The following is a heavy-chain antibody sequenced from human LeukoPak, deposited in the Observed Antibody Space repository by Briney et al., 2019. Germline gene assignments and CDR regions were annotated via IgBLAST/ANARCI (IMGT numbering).Heavy chain of an antibody. CDR1: GFTFSSYW. Sequence: GGSLRLSCAASGFTFSSYWMSWVRQAPGKGLECVANIKQDGSEKYYVDSVKGRFTISRDNAKNSLYLQMNSLRAEDTAVYYCARVRLSGWYEGLDAFDIWGQGTMVTVSS. CDR2: IKQDGSEK. D-gene: IGHD6-19*01. CDR3: ARVRLSGWYEGLDAFDI. V-gene: IGHV3-7*01. J-gene: IGHJ3*02.